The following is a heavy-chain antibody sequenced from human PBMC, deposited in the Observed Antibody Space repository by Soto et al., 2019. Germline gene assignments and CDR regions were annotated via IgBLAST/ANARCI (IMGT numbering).Heavy chain of an antibody. Sequence: VSGPTLVKPTQTLTLTWTFSGFSLNTRRRSVGWIRQPPGKALEWLALIYWDDAKRYSPSLKSRLPIIKDTSKTQVVLIMTNMDPVDTATYYFAHERDSGSSSSCFDSWGQGTLVSAPQ. J-gene: IGHJ5*01. CDR2: IYWDDAK. CDR1: GFSLNTRRRS. CDR3: AHERDSGSSSSCFDS. V-gene: IGHV2-5*02. D-gene: IGHD6-13*01.